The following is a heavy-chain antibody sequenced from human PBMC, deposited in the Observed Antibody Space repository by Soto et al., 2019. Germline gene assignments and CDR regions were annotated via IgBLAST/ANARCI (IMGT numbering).Heavy chain of an antibody. Sequence: EVQLVESGGGLVQPGGSLRLSCAASGFTVSSNYMSWVRQAPGKGLEWVSVIYSGGSTYYADSVKGRFTISRHNSKNTLYIQMNSLRAEDTAVYYCARRHVVVIGDAFDIWGQGTMVTVSS. CDR1: GFTVSSNY. D-gene: IGHD3-22*01. CDR3: ARRHVVVIGDAFDI. V-gene: IGHV3-53*04. J-gene: IGHJ3*02. CDR2: IYSGGST.